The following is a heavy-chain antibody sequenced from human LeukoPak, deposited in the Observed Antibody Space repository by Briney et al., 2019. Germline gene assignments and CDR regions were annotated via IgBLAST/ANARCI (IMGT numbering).Heavy chain of an antibody. V-gene: IGHV5-51*01. Sequence: GESLKISCKGSGYSFSDYWIGWVRQMPGKGLEWMGIIFPGDSDTRYSPSFQGQVTISVDKSISTAYLQWSSLKASDTAMYYCARRDSSGYYYVFDYWGQGTLVTVSS. D-gene: IGHD3-22*01. J-gene: IGHJ4*02. CDR1: GYSFSDYW. CDR2: IFPGDSDT. CDR3: ARRDSSGYYYVFDY.